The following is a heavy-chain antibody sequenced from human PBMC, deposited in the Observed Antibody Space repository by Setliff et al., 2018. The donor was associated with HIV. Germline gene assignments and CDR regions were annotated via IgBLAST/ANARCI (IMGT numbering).Heavy chain of an antibody. CDR1: GYTFIGHY. V-gene: IGHV1-2*02. CDR2: INPNSGDT. J-gene: IGHJ5*02. Sequence: ASVKVSCKASGYTFIGHYIHWVRQAPGQGLEWMGWINPNSGDTKYAQKFQDRVSLTRDTSLSTAYMELSSLTSDDTAIYYCARDMFEIWERSLARGDEFDPWGQGSLVTSPQ. CDR3: ARDMFEIWERSLARGDEFDP. D-gene: IGHD3-10*02.